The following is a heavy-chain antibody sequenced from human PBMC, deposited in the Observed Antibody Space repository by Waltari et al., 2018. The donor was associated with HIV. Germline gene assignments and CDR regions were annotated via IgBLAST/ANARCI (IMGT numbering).Heavy chain of an antibody. V-gene: IGHV1-58*01. CDR3: AATNNPGYSSSWYADEGYYGMDV. Sequence: QMQLVQSGPEVKKPGTSVKVSCKASGFTFTSSAVQWVRQARGQRLEWIGWIVVGSGNTNYAQKFQERVTITRDMSTSTAYMELSSLRSEDTAVYYCAATNNPGYSSSWYADEGYYGMDVWGQGTTVTVSS. D-gene: IGHD6-13*01. CDR2: IVVGSGNT. J-gene: IGHJ6*02. CDR1: GFTFTSSA.